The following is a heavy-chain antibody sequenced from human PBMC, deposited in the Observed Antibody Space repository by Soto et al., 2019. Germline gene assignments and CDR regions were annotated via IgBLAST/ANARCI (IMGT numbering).Heavy chain of an antibody. CDR1: GFTFSSYA. J-gene: IGHJ4*02. V-gene: IGHV3-23*01. Sequence: GGSLRLSCAASGFTFSSYAMSWVRQAPGKGLEWVSAISGSGGSTYYADSVKGRFTISRDNSKNTLYLQMNSLRAEDTAVYYCAKDPVPAAMALGYFDYWGQGTLVTVSS. CDR3: AKDPVPAAMALGYFDY. D-gene: IGHD2-2*01. CDR2: ISGSGGST.